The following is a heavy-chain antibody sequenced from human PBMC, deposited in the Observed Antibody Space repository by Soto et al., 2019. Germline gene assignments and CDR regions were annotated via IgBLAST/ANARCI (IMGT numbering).Heavy chain of an antibody. Sequence: QVQLVQSGAEVKKPGASVKVSCKASGYIFTSYGISWVRQAPGQGLEWMGWISGYNGNTNYVQKFQGRVTMTTDTSTSAAYMEVRSLKSDATAVYYCARVEAELDLRRYSDYWGQGTLVSVSS. V-gene: IGHV1-18*04. CDR3: ARVEAELDLRRYSDY. D-gene: IGHD1-7*01. CDR2: ISGYNGNT. J-gene: IGHJ4*02. CDR1: GYIFTSYG.